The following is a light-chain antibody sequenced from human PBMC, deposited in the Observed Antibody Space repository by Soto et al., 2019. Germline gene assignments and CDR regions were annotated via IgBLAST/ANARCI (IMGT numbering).Light chain of an antibody. J-gene: IGLJ1*01. Sequence: QSVLTKPASVSGSPGQSLSISCTGTSSDVGGYNYVSWYQQLPVKAPKLMIYDVSDRPSGVSNRFPGYKSGNTACLTISGLQAEDEADYYCSSYTSSSLHVLGTRTNVPV. CDR1: SSDVGGYNY. CDR3: SSYTSSSLHV. V-gene: IGLV2-14*01. CDR2: DVS.